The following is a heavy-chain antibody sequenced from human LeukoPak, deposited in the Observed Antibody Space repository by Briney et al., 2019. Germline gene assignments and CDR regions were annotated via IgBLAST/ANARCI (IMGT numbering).Heavy chain of an antibody. J-gene: IGHJ1*01. D-gene: IGHD3-22*01. CDR1: GFTFSRYW. V-gene: IGHV3-74*01. CDR3: ARAPAEIGGYYPEYFRH. CDR2: IKSDGST. Sequence: AGSLRLSCAASGFTFSRYWMHWVRQAPGKGLVWVSRIKSDGSTNYADPVKGRFTISRDNAKNTVSLQMNSLRAEDTGVYYCARAPAEIGGYYPEYFRHWGQGTLVTVSS.